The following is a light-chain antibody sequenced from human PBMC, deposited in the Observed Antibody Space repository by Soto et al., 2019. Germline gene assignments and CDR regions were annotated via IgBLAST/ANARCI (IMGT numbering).Light chain of an antibody. CDR3: CSYAGSSTVV. V-gene: IGLV2-23*02. CDR1: SSDVGSYNL. CDR2: EVS. Sequence: QSALTQPASVSGSHGQSITISCTGTSSDVGSYNLVSWYQQHPGKAPQLMIYEVSKRPSGVSNRFSGSKSGNTASLTISGLQAEGEADYYCCSYAGSSTVVFVGGTKLTVL. J-gene: IGLJ2*01.